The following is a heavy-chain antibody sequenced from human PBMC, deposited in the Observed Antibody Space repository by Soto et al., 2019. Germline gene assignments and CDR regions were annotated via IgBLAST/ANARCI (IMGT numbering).Heavy chain of an antibody. D-gene: IGHD2-21*02. CDR1: GFTFNSYE. J-gene: IGHJ3*02. CDR2: ISGSGSVI. CDR3: ARERCGGDCSVVDAFDI. V-gene: IGHV3-48*03. Sequence: GGSLRLSCEGSGFTFNSYEMNWVRQAPGKGLEWISYISGSGSVIYYADSVKGRFTISRDNAKNSLYLQMISLRAEDTAVYYCARERCGGDCSVVDAFDIWGQGTMVTVS.